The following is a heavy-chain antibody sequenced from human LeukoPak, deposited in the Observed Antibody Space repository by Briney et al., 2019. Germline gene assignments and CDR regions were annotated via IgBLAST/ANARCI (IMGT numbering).Heavy chain of an antibody. V-gene: IGHV3-9*01. Sequence: GGSLRLSCAASGFTFSSYSMNWVRQAPGKGLEWVSGISWNSGSIGYADSVKGRFTISRDNAKNSLYLQMNSLRAEDTALYYCAKDTRGYSYGYLLSYYGMDVWGQGTTVTVSS. CDR1: GFTFSSYS. D-gene: IGHD5-18*01. CDR3: AKDTRGYSYGYLLSYYGMDV. CDR2: ISWNSGSI. J-gene: IGHJ6*02.